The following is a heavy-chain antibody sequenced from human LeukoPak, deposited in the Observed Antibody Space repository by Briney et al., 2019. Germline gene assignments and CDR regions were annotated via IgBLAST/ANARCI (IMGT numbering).Heavy chain of an antibody. CDR1: GYTFTSYG. Sequence: GASVKVSCKASGYTFTSYGISWVRQAPGQGLEWMGWISAYNGNTNYAQKLQGRVTMTTDTSTSTAYMELRSLRSDDTAVYYCAREGTKLRYFDWLLPIDYWGQGTLVTVSS. CDR3: AREGTKLRYFDWLLPIDY. J-gene: IGHJ4*02. CDR2: ISAYNGNT. D-gene: IGHD3-9*01. V-gene: IGHV1-18*01.